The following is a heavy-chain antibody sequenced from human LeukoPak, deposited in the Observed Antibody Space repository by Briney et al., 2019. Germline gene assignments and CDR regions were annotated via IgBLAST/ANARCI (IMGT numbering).Heavy chain of an antibody. D-gene: IGHD1-26*01. CDR1: GFTFSSYG. CDR2: ISYDGSNK. CDR3: AKLAPIDSGSPHDAFDI. J-gene: IGHJ3*02. V-gene: IGHV3-30*18. Sequence: GRSLRLSCAASGFTFSSYGMHWVRQAPGKGLEWVAVISYDGSNKYYADSVKGQFTISRDNSKNTLYLQMNSLRAEDTAVYYCAKLAPIDSGSPHDAFDIWGQGTMVTVSS.